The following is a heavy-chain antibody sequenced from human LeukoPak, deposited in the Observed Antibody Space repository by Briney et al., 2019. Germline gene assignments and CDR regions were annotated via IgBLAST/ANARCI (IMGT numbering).Heavy chain of an antibody. V-gene: IGHV1-69*01. CDR1: GGIFSRYA. CDR3: ARDRVVGLGLDNAFDI. D-gene: IGHD2-15*01. CDR2: IIPIFGTA. Sequence: GSSVKVSRKASGGIFSRYAISWVRQAPGQGLEWMGGIIPIFGTANYAQKFQGRVTITADESTSTAYMELSSLRSEDTAVYFCARDRVVGLGLDNAFDIWGQGTVVTVSS. J-gene: IGHJ3*02.